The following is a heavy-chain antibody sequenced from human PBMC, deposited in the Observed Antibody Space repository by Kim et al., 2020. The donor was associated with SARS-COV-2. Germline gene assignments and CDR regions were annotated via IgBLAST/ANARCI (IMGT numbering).Heavy chain of an antibody. CDR2: IYSGGSST. CDR3: AKGPNVETASYYYYYGMDV. CDR1: GFTFSSYA. V-gene: IGHV3-23*03. Sequence: GGSLRLSCAASGFTFSSYAMSWVRQAPGKGLEWVSVIYSGGSSTYYADSVKGRFTISRDNSKNTLYLQMNSLRAEDTAVYYCAKGPNVETASYYYYYGMDVWGQEPTVPVSS. D-gene: IGHD5-18*01. J-gene: IGHJ6*02.